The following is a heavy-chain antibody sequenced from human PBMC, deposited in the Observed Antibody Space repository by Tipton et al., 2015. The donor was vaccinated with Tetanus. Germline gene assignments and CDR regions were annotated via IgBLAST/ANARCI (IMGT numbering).Heavy chain of an antibody. J-gene: IGHJ4*02. Sequence: SLRLSCAASGFTFSSYAMHWVRQAPGKGLEWVAVISYDGSNKYYADSVKGRFTISRDNSKNTLYLQMNSLRAEDTAEYYCARTPWSGYGYEFDFWGQGTLVTVSS. CDR2: ISYDGSNK. CDR1: GFTFSSYA. D-gene: IGHD5-18*01. CDR3: ARTPWSGYGYEFDF. V-gene: IGHV3-30-3*01.